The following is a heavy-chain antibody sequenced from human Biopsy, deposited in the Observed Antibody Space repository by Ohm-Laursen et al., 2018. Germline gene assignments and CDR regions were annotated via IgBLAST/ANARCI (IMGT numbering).Heavy chain of an antibody. CDR1: GGSISSDY. J-gene: IGHJ3*01. Sequence: SDTLSLTCSVSGGSISSDYWSWIRQSPGKGLEWIGYISNRGSTNYNPSLRGRVTISVDTSKNQFSLKLSSVTAADTDVFFCARLYRLDDYWNDDPPDAFDVWGQGTRVTVSS. CDR2: ISNRGST. D-gene: IGHD3-3*01. CDR3: ARLYRLDDYWNDDPPDAFDV. V-gene: IGHV4-59*07.